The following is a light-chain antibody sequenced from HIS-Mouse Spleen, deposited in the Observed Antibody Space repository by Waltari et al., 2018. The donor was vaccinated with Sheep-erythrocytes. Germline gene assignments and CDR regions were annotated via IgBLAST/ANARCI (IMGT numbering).Light chain of an antibody. CDR1: SSNIGSNT. CDR2: SNN. CDR3: AAWDDSLNGYV. J-gene: IGLJ1*01. V-gene: IGLV1-44*01. Sequence: QSVLTQPPSASGTPGQRVTISCSGSSSNIGSNTVNWHQQLPGTAPKHLIYSNNQRPSGVPDRFSGSKSGTSASLAISGLQSEDEADYYCAAWDDSLNGYVFGTGTKVTVL.